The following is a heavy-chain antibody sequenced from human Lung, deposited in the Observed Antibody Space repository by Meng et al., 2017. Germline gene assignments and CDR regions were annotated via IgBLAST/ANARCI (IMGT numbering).Heavy chain of an antibody. D-gene: IGHD1-26*01. CDR2: IFHSGST. Sequence: VELAESGPGLEKPSGTLSLTCADSCGSITSISWWRWVGQTPGKGLEWFGEIFHSGSTNYNPPLESCVTISVDKSKNQFSLKVYSVTAADTATYYCARFDISSSGRGDYWGQGILVTVSS. CDR3: ARFDISSSGRGDY. J-gene: IGHJ4*02. V-gene: IGHV4-4*02. CDR1: CGSITSISW.